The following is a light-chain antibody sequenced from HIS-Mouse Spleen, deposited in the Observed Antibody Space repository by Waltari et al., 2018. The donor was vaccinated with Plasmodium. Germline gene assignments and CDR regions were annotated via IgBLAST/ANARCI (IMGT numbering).Light chain of an antibody. J-gene: IGKJ1*01. Sequence: DVVMTQSPLSLPVTLGQPASISCRSSQSLVHSDGNTYLNWFQQRPGQSPRRLIYKVSNRDLGVPDRFSGSGSGTDFTLKISRVEAEDVGVYYCMQGTHWPRTFGQGTKVEIK. V-gene: IGKV2-30*02. CDR1: QSLVHSDGNTY. CDR2: KVS. CDR3: MQGTHWPRT.